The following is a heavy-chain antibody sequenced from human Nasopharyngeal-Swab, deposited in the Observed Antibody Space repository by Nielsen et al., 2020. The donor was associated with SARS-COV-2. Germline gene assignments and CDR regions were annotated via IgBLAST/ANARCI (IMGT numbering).Heavy chain of an antibody. J-gene: IGHJ4*02. D-gene: IGHD3-22*01. V-gene: IGHV1-18*01. CDR3: VRVQTVVVSTYYFDS. Sequence: ASVKVSYKASGYTFNNYGISWVRQAPGQGLEWMAWISTYNGNKEYAQKFQGRVTMTTDTSTSTAYLELRSLRSDDTAVYYCVRVQTVVVSTYYFDSWGQGTLVTVSS. CDR1: GYTFNNYG. CDR2: ISTYNGNK.